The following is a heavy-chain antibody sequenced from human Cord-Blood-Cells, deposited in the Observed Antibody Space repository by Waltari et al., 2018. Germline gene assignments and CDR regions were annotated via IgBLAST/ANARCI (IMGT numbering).Heavy chain of an antibody. J-gene: IGHJ4*02. CDR2: INHSGST. CDR3: ARGYSYGYRDY. V-gene: IGHV4-34*01. CDR1: GGSFSGYY. Sequence: QVQLQQWGAGLLKPSETLSLPCAVYGGSFSGYYWSWIRQPPGKGLEWIGEINHSGSTNYNPSLKSRVTISVDTSKNQFSLKLSSVTAADTAVYYCARGYSYGYRDYWGQGTLVTVSS. D-gene: IGHD5-18*01.